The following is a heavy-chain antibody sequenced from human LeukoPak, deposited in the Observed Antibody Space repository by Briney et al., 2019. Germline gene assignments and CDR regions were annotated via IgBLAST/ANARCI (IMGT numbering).Heavy chain of an antibody. V-gene: IGHV4-59*01. CDR1: GGSISKNY. J-gene: IGHJ3*02. Sequence: PSETLSLTCTVSGGSISKNYWRWIRQPPGKGLEWIGNIYYTGSTNYNPSLKSRATISIDTSKNQFSLKLSSVTAADTAVYYCARGYSFYAFDIWGQGTVVTVSS. CDR2: IYYTGST. CDR3: ARGYSFYAFDI. D-gene: IGHD2-21*01.